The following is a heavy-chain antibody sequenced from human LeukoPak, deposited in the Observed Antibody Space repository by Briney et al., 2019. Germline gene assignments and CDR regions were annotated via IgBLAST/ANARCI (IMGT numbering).Heavy chain of an antibody. CDR2: INAGNGNT. V-gene: IGHV1-3*01. J-gene: IGHJ4*02. D-gene: IGHD7-27*01. CDR1: GYTFISHA. CDR3: ARGPPNWGYDY. Sequence: ASVKVSCKASGYTFISHAMHWVRQAPGQRLEWMGWINAGNGNTKYSQKFQGRVTITRDTSASTAYMELSSLRSEDTAVYYCARGPPNWGYDYWGPGTLVTVSS.